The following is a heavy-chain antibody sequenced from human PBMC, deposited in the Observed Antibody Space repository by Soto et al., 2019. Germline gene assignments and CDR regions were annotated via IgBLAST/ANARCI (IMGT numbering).Heavy chain of an antibody. Sequence: GASVKVSCKASGYTFTSYGISWVRQAPGQGLEWMGWISAYNGNTNYAQKLQGRVTMTTDTSTSTAYMELRSLRSDDTAVYYCAVLPDVVDDLPDNWFDPWGQGTLVTVSS. CDR3: AVLPDVVDDLPDNWFDP. CDR1: GYTFTSYG. V-gene: IGHV1-18*01. CDR2: ISAYNGNT. D-gene: IGHD1-1*01. J-gene: IGHJ5*02.